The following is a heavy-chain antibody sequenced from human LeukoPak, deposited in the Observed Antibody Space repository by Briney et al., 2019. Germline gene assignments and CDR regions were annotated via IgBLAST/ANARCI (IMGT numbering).Heavy chain of an antibody. CDR2: ICPDGTVT. J-gene: IGHJ4*02. CDR1: GFTFSTYC. Sequence: AGGSLRLSCAASGFTFSTYCMHWVRRAPGKGPMWVSRICPDGTVTNYADSVKARFIISRDNARNTVYLQMNSLRVEDTAVYYCVRDFRSADYWGQGTLVTVSS. V-gene: IGHV3-74*01. CDR3: VRDFRSADY.